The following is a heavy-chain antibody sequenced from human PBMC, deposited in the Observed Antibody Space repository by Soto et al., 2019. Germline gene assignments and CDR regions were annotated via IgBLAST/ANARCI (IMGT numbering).Heavy chain of an antibody. CDR2: ISGSGGST. V-gene: IGHV3-23*01. J-gene: IGHJ4*02. Sequence: EVQLLESGGGFVQPGGSLRLSCAASGLTFSSYAMSWVRQAPGKGLEWVSAISGSGGSTYYADSVKGRFTISRDNSKNTLYLQMNSLRAEDTAVYYCAKSRAGYYDSSGYPFPFDYWGQGTLVTVSS. CDR3: AKSRAGYYDSSGYPFPFDY. D-gene: IGHD3-22*01. CDR1: GLTFSSYA.